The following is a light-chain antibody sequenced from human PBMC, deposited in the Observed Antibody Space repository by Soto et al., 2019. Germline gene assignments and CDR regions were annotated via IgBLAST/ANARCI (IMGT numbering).Light chain of an antibody. CDR2: AAS. CDR1: QGIRTE. CDR3: LQDYDYPRT. V-gene: IGKV1-6*01. J-gene: IGKJ1*01. Sequence: ATQMTQSPSSLSASVGDRVTIACRASQGIRTELGWYQQKAGEAPKLLIYAASTLQSGVPPRFSGSGSGTDFTLTISSLQPEDFATDYCLQDYDYPRTFGQGTKVEMK.